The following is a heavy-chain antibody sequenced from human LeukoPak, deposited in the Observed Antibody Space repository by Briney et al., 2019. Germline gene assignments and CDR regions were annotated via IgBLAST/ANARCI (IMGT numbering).Heavy chain of an antibody. V-gene: IGHV3-9*01. D-gene: IGHD6-19*01. CDR1: GFRFDDYA. CDR2: ISWNNGRI. Sequence: PGGSLRLSCVASGFRFDDYAMHWVRQIPGKGLECVSGISWNNGRIDYADSVKGRFTISRDNAKNSLYLQMNSLTVEDTALYYCTKTRGAVGGYNFDSWGQGTLVTVSS. J-gene: IGHJ4*02. CDR3: TKTRGAVGGYNFDS.